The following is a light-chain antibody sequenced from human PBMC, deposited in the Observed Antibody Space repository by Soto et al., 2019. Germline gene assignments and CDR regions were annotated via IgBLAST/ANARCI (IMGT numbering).Light chain of an antibody. CDR3: QQHNNWPYT. J-gene: IGKJ2*01. CDR2: DAS. CDR1: QSVSRD. Sequence: EIVLTQSPATLSLSPGERATLSCRASQSVSRDLAWYQQKPGQAPRLLIYDASNRATGVPARFSGSGSGTDSTLTISSLEPEDFALYYCQQHNNWPYTFGHGTNLEIK. V-gene: IGKV3-11*01.